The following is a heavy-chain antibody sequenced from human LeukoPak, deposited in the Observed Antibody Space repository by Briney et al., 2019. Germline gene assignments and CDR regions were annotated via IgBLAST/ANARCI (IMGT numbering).Heavy chain of an antibody. CDR1: GGSISSYY. D-gene: IGHD6-13*01. CDR2: INHSGST. Sequence: SETLSLTCTVSGGSISSYYWSWIRQPPGKGLEWIGEINHSGSTNYNPSLKSRVTISVDTSKNQFSLKLSSVTAADTAVYYCARHSWYSRRAQYFQHWGQGTLVTVSS. V-gene: IGHV4-34*01. J-gene: IGHJ1*01. CDR3: ARHSWYSRRAQYFQH.